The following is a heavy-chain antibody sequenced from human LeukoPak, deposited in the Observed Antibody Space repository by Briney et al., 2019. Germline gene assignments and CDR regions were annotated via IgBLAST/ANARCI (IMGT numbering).Heavy chain of an antibody. Sequence: SETLSLTCTVSGGSISSYYWSWIRQPPGKGLEWIGYIYYSGSTNYNPSLKSRVTISVDTSKNQFSLKLSSVTAADTAVYYCAATGDTAMVTGGYYFDCWGQGTLVTVSS. CDR1: GGSISSYY. CDR3: AATGDTAMVTGGYYFDC. CDR2: IYYSGST. D-gene: IGHD5-18*01. V-gene: IGHV4-59*12. J-gene: IGHJ4*02.